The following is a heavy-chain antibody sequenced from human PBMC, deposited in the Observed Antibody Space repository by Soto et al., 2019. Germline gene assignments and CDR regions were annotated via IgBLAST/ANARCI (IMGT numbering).Heavy chain of an antibody. V-gene: IGHV1-46*01. CDR2: INPSGGST. Sequence: ASVKVSCKASGYTFSRYSIHWVRQAAGQGLQWMGVINPSGGSTTHAQSFQGRLTMTRDTSTSTVFTELSSLTPGDTAVYYCARLLGAGVLDFRGQGTLVTVSS. D-gene: IGHD1-26*01. J-gene: IGHJ4*02. CDR3: ARLLGAGVLDF. CDR1: GYTFSRYS.